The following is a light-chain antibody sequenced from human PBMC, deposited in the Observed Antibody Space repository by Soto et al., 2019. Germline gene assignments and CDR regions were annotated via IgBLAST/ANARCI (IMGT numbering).Light chain of an antibody. Sequence: EIFLTQSPATLSLSPGERATLSCMASYSVSSYLAWYQHKPGQAPRLLIYGASTRATGIPARFSGSGSGTEFTLSISSLQSEDFAVYYCQQYNNWPPKTFGQGTKVDIK. CDR2: GAS. J-gene: IGKJ1*01. V-gene: IGKV3-15*01. CDR3: QQYNNWPPKT. CDR1: YSVSSY.